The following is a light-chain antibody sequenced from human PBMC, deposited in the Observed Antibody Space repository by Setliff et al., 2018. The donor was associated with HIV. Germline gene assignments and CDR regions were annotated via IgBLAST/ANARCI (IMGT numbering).Light chain of an antibody. CDR1: SSDVGRYNL. Sequence: QSVLAQPASVSGSPGQSITISCTGTSSDVGRYNLVSWYQQHPGKAPKLMIYQATKRPSGVSSRFSGSKSGNTASLTISGLQAEDEADYYCCSNTGSNTYVFGTGTKV. V-gene: IGLV2-23*01. CDR2: QAT. CDR3: CSNTGSNTYV. J-gene: IGLJ1*01.